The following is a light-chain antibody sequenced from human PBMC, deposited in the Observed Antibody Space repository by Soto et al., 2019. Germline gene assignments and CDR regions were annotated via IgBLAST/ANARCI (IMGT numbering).Light chain of an antibody. CDR3: QHMRT. V-gene: IGKV1-5*01. CDR2: DAS. CDR1: QNINNW. J-gene: IGKJ1*01. Sequence: DIQMTQSPSTLSASIGDRVTITCRASQNINNWIAWYQQKPGKAPKFLIYDASTLESGVPSRFSGSGFGKEFSLTISSLQPDDFGSYYCQHMRTFGQGTKVEMK.